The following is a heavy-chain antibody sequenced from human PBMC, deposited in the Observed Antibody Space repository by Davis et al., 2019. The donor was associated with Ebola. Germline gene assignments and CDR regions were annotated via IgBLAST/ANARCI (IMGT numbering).Heavy chain of an antibody. CDR2: INAGNGNT. V-gene: IGHV1-3*01. D-gene: IGHD3-9*01. Sequence: ASVKVSCKASGYTLTSYAMYWVRQAPGQRLEYMGWINAGNGNTQYSQKFQGRVTITRDTSISTAYMELSRLTSDDTVVFYCARGSRYFDWLSPSPLDSWGQGTLVTVSS. J-gene: IGHJ4*02. CDR3: ARGSRYFDWLSPSPLDS. CDR1: GYTLTSYA.